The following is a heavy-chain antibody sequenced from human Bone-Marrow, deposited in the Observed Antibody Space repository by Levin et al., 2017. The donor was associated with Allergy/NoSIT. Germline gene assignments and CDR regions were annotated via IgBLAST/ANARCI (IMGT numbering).Heavy chain of an antibody. CDR1: EFSLGDFY. V-gene: IGHV3-11*01. CDR3: ARDLGSGSSSTSMDV. J-gene: IGHJ6*02. Sequence: GGSLRLSCTASEFSLGDFYMTWIRQAPGKGLEWISYISHSGDIKFHADSVRGRFTISRDNAKDSLYLHMDSLKPEDTAVYYCARDLGSGSSSTSMDVWGPGTTVSVSS. D-gene: IGHD2-2*01. CDR2: ISHSGDIK.